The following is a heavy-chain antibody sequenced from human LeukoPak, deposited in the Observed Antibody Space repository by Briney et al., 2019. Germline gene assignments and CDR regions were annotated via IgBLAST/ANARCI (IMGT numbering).Heavy chain of an antibody. J-gene: IGHJ4*02. D-gene: IGHD2-15*01. V-gene: IGHV4-30-4*01. CDR3: ARGVAAFDF. CDR1: GGSISSGDYY. Sequence: PSETLSLTCTVSGGSISSGDYYWSWIRQPPGKGLEWLGYIYFSESTYYNPSLKSRVIISVDTSKNQFSLKVSSVTAADTAVYYCARGVAAFDFWGQGTAVTVSS. CDR2: IYFSEST.